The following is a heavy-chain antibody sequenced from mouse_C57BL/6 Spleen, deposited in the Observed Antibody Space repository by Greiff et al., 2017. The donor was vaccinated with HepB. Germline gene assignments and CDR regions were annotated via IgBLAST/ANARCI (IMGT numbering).Heavy chain of an antibody. CDR3: ARELLRFAY. J-gene: IGHJ3*01. V-gene: IGHV5-4*01. Sequence: EVKVVESGGGLVKPGGSLKLSCAASGFTFSSYAMSWVRQTPEKRLEWVATISDGGSYTYYPDNVKGRFTISRDNAKNNLYLQMSHLKSEDTAMYYCARELLRFAYWGQGTLVTVSA. CDR1: GFTFSSYA. D-gene: IGHD1-1*01. CDR2: ISDGGSYT.